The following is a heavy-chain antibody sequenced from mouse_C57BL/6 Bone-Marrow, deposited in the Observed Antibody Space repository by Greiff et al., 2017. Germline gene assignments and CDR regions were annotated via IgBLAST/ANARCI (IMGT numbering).Heavy chain of an antibody. CDR3: ARSYSNGFAY. CDR2: ISGGGGNT. J-gene: IGHJ3*01. V-gene: IGHV5-9*01. D-gene: IGHD2-5*01. CDR1: GFTFSSYT. Sequence: EVKLEESGGGLVKPGGSLKLSCAASGFTFSSYTMSWVRQTPEKRLEWVATISGGGGNTYYPDSVKGRFTISRDNAKNTLYLQMSSLRSEDTALYYCARSYSNGFAYWGQGTLVTVSA.